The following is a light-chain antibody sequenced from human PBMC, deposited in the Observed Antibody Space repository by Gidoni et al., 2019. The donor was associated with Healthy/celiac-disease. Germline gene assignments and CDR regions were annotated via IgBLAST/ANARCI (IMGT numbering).Light chain of an antibody. CDR1: QSISSY. Sequence: DIQMTQSPSSLSASVGDRVTITCRASQSISSYLNWYQQKPGKAPKLLIYAASSLQSGVPSRFSGSGSGTDLTLTISSLQPEDFATYYCQQSYSTPGTFGQXTKVEIK. J-gene: IGKJ1*01. V-gene: IGKV1-39*01. CDR2: AAS. CDR3: QQSYSTPGT.